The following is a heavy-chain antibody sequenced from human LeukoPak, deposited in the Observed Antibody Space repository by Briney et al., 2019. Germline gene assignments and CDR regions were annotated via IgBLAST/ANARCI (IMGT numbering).Heavy chain of an antibody. V-gene: IGHV1-69*01. J-gene: IGHJ4*02. Sequence: SVKVSCKASGGTFSSYAISWVRQAPGQGLEWVGGIIPIFGTANYAQKFQGRVTFTADESTSTAYMELSSLRSEDTAVYYCARASRADIVVVPAAFDYWGQGTLVTVSS. CDR2: IIPIFGTA. D-gene: IGHD2-2*01. CDR1: GGTFSSYA. CDR3: ARASRADIVVVPAAFDY.